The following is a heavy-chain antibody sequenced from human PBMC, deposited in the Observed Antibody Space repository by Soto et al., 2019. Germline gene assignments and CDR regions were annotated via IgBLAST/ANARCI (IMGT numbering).Heavy chain of an antibody. Sequence: GASVKVSCKASGYTFTSYDINWVRQATGQGLEWMGWMNPNSGNTGYAQKFQGRVTMTRNTSISTAYMELGSLRSEDTAVYYCARGARTTVYYYGMDVWGQGTTVTVSS. V-gene: IGHV1-8*01. J-gene: IGHJ6*02. CDR2: MNPNSGNT. CDR1: GYTFTSYD. D-gene: IGHD4-17*01. CDR3: ARGARTTVYYYGMDV.